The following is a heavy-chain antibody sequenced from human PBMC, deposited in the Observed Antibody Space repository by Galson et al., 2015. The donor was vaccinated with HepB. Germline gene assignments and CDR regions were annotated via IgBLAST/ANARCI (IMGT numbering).Heavy chain of an antibody. CDR3: ARGENDFGSGSLDYFDY. V-gene: IGHV3-7*01. CDR2: IKQDGSEK. CDR1: GFTFSSYL. J-gene: IGHJ4*02. Sequence: SLRLSCAASGFTFSSYLMSWVRQAPGKGLEWVANIKQDGSEKYYVDSVKGRFTISRDNAKNSLYLQVNSLRAEDTAVYYCARGENDFGSGSLDYFDYWGQGTLVTVSS. D-gene: IGHD3-3*01.